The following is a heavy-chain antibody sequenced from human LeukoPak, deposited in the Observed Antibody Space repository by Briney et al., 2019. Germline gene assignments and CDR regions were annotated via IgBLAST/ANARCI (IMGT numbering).Heavy chain of an antibody. V-gene: IGHV5-51*01. CDR3: ARLWGRGIVVVVAATPRYYFDY. CDR2: IYPGDSDT. Sequence: GESPKISFKGSGYSFTSYWIGWVRQMPGKGLEWMGIIYPGDSDTRYSPSFQGQVTISADKSISTAYLQWSSLKASDTAMYYCARLWGRGIVVVVAATPRYYFDYWGQGTLVTVSS. J-gene: IGHJ4*02. CDR1: GYSFTSYW. D-gene: IGHD2-15*01.